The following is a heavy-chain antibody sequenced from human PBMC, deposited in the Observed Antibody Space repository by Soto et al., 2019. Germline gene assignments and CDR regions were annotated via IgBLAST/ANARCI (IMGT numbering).Heavy chain of an antibody. CDR1: GYHFSRYY. CDR3: CRDRCSSTSCYPDH. CDR2: FNPTGGRV. J-gene: IGHJ4*02. Sequence: QVQLVQSGAELKMPGASVKVSCKTSGYHFSRYYVHWVRQAPGKVREWMGVFNPTGGRVTYAQNFQGRVTMTSDTATHPVYLEVTGLKSEDTAVYSCCRDRCSSTSCYPDHWGQGTMVAVAS. D-gene: IGHD2-2*01. V-gene: IGHV1-46*03.